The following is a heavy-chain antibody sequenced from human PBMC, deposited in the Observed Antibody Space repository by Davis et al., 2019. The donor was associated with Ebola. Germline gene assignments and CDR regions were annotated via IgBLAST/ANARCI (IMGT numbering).Heavy chain of an antibody. D-gene: IGHD1-1*01. CDR3: ARAQFPTTSDH. CDR1: GYTFTNYG. V-gene: IGHV1-18*04. Sequence: ASVKVFCKASGYTFTNYGITWVRQAPGHGLEWMGWINPHNGNTNYAQNVQGRVTLTTDTSTSTAYMEVGSLRSDDTAVYYCARAQFPTTSDHWGQGTLVTVSS. CDR2: INPHNGNT. J-gene: IGHJ4*02.